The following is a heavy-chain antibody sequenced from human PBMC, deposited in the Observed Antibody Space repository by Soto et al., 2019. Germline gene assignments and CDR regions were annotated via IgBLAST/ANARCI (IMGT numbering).Heavy chain of an antibody. V-gene: IGHV1-2*07. J-gene: IGHJ6*01. CDR2: INPKTGVT. CDR3: AKIFGMSSLGKISARHV. D-gene: IGHD2-15*01. Sequence: QVHLEQSGAELKKPGASVTVSCKASGYVFVDSYIHWVRQAPGQGLEWLGWINPKTGVTFSEDTFRDGVNLSSERSLSTAYIDRKSLRRDDTDVYYSAKIFGMSSLGKISARHVWGHGNTVNVTP. CDR1: GYVFVDSY.